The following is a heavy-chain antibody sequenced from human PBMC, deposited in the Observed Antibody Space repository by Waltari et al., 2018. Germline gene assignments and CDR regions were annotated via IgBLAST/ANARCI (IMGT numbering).Heavy chain of an antibody. CDR1: GGSISSSSYY. J-gene: IGHJ4*02. Sequence: QLQLQESGPGLVTPSETLSLTCTVSGGSISSSSYYWGWIRQPPGKGLEWIGSIYYSGSTYYNPSLKSRVTISVDTSKNQFSLKLSSVTAADTAVYYCANWVGATGYFDYWGQGTLVTVSS. CDR3: ANWVGATGYFDY. V-gene: IGHV4-39*01. D-gene: IGHD1-26*01. CDR2: IYYSGST.